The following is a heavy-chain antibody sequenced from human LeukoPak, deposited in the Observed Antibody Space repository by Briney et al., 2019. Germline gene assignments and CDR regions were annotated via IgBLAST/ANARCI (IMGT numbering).Heavy chain of an antibody. CDR2: IKHSGST. Sequence: SETLSLTCAVYGGSFSGYYWSWIRQPPGKGLEWIGEIKHSGSTNYNPSLKSRVTISVDTSKNQFSLKLSSVTAADTAVYYCARHLVPAAAKDKDRGAFDIWGQGTMVTVSS. V-gene: IGHV4-34*01. CDR1: GGSFSGYY. D-gene: IGHD2-2*01. J-gene: IGHJ3*02. CDR3: ARHLVPAAAKDKDRGAFDI.